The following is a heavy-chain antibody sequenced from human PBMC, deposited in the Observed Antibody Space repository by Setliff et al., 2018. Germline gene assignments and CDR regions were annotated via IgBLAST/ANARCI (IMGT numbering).Heavy chain of an antibody. CDR2: IWYDGDNK. J-gene: IGHJ6*03. CDR3: AKGGPYYYYYMDV. Sequence: LRLSCVASGFTFSNHGMLWVRQAPGKGLEWVALIWYDGDNKKYADSVRGRFAVSRDNSRNTLYLEMNSLRPEDTAMYYCAKGGPYYYYYMDVWGKGTMVTVSS. V-gene: IGHV3-30*02. CDR1: GFTFSNHG.